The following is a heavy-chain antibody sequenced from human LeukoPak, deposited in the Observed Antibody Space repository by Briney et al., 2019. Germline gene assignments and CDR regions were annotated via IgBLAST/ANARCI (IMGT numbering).Heavy chain of an antibody. CDR1: GFTFDDYA. J-gene: IGHJ4*02. D-gene: IGHD6-13*01. CDR2: ISWNSGSI. V-gene: IGHV3-9*01. CDR3: AKLSSSWYGGDY. Sequence: GGSLRLSCAASGFTFDDYAMHWVRQAPGKGLEWVSGISWNSGSIGYADSVKGRFTISRDNAKNSLYLQMNSLRAEDTALYYCAKLSSSWYGGDYWGQGTLVTVSS.